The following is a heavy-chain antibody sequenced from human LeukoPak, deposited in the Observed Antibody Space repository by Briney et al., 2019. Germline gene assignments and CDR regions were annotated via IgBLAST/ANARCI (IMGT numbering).Heavy chain of an antibody. Sequence: GGSLRLSCAASGFTFSSYAMHWVRQAPGKGLEWVAVISYDGSNKYYADSVKGRFTISRDNSKNTLYLQMNSLRAEDTAVYYCARAWAVAGKAVYFDYWGQGTLVTVSS. CDR2: ISYDGSNK. CDR3: ARAWAVAGKAVYFDY. CDR1: GFTFSSYA. D-gene: IGHD6-19*01. J-gene: IGHJ4*02. V-gene: IGHV3-30-3*01.